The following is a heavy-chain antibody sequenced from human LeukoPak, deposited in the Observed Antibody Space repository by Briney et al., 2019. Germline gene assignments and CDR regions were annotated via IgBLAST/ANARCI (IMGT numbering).Heavy chain of an antibody. CDR1: GYTFTSYD. D-gene: IGHD6-19*01. CDR3: ARGGAVAGYYYYYYMDV. J-gene: IGHJ6*03. CDR2: MNPNSGNT. V-gene: IGHV1-8*01. Sequence: PVASVKVSCKASGYTFTSYDINWVRQAPGQGLEWMGWMNPNSGNTGYAQKFQGRGTMTRNTSISTAYMELSSLRSEDTAVYYCARGGAVAGYYYYYYMDVWGKGTTVTVSS.